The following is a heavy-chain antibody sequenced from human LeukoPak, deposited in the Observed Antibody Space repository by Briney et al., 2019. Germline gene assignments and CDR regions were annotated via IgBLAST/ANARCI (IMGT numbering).Heavy chain of an antibody. J-gene: IGHJ4*02. CDR2: IYYSGST. CDR3: ARAGSITMVRGVIIRPSYFDY. V-gene: IGHV4-30-4*01. Sequence: PSETLSLTCTVSGGSISSGDYYWSWIRQPPGKGLEWIGYIYYSGSTNYNPSLKSRVTISVGTSKNQFSLKLSSVTAADTAVYYCARAGSITMVRGVIIRPSYFDYWGQGTLVTVSS. CDR1: GGSISSGDYY. D-gene: IGHD3-10*01.